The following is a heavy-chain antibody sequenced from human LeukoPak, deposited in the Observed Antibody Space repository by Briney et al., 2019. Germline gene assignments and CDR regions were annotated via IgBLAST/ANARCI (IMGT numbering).Heavy chain of an antibody. CDR3: AKNYRDSNWFDP. Sequence: SQTLSLTCAISGDSVSSNSAAWDRIRQSPSRGLEWLGRTYYRSNWFNDFALSVKSRITINPDTSKNQFSLQLNSVTPEDTAVYYCAKNYRDSNWFDPWGQGTLVTVSS. D-gene: IGHD4-17*01. V-gene: IGHV6-1*01. CDR2: TYYRSNWFN. J-gene: IGHJ5*02. CDR1: GDSVSSNSAA.